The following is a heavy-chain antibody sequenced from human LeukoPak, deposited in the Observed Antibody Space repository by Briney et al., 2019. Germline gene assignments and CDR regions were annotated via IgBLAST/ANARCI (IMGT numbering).Heavy chain of an antibody. D-gene: IGHD3-22*01. CDR1: GGFLSSVGSG. CDR3: TREFYDSNT. J-gene: IGHJ4*02. CDR2: NYCRGRT. V-gene: IGHV4-31*03. Sequence: TRSLACTLSGGFLSSVGSGWSWIRQHPVSGLEWLWINYCRGRTYYNPSPKRRAHISVATSKNEFSLKPSSMTAANTPVYSWTREFYDSNTWGQGTLVTVSP.